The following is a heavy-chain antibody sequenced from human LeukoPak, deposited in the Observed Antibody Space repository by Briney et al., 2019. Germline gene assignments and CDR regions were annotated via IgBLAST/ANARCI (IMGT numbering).Heavy chain of an antibody. V-gene: IGHV3-74*01. D-gene: IGHD4-17*01. CDR1: GFTFSTYW. CDR3: ARDLRTTGAFDI. J-gene: IGHJ4*02. Sequence: GGSLRLSCAASGFTFSTYWMHWVRQAPGKGLVWVSRINSDGSSTRYADSVKGRFTISRDNAKNTLYLQMNSLRAEDTAVYYCARDLRTTGAFDIWGQGTLVTVSS. CDR2: INSDGSST.